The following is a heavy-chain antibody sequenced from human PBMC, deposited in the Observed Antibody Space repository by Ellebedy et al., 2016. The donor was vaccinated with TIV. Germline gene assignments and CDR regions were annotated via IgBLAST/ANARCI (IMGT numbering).Heavy chain of an antibody. J-gene: IGHJ5*01. Sequence: GESLKISCAASGFSFRSYWMSWVRQAPGKGLEWVANIYQDGSDEYYVDSVKGRFTISRDNDNKALFLQMNSLRAEDTAVYFCARRGSYGDYAVQVNSWFDSWGRGTLVTVSS. CDR2: IYQDGSDE. V-gene: IGHV3-7*01. CDR3: ARRGSYGDYAVQVNSWFDS. CDR1: GFSFRSYW. D-gene: IGHD4-17*01.